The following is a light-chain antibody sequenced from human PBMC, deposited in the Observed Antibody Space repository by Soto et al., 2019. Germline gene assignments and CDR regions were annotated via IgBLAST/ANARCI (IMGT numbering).Light chain of an antibody. Sequence: EIVMTQSPATLSVSPGERATLSCRASQSVSSNLAWYQQKPGQAPRLLIYGASTRATGIPARFSGSGSGTDFTLTISSLQSADFAVYYCQQYNNWPFTCGPGTKVYIK. CDR1: QSVSSN. V-gene: IGKV3-15*01. CDR2: GAS. J-gene: IGKJ3*01. CDR3: QQYNNWPFT.